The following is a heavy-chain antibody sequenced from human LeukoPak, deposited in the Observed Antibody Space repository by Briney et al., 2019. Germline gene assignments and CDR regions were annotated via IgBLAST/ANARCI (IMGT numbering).Heavy chain of an antibody. CDR2: ISDIGSI. CDR1: GGSISSYY. Sequence: SETLSLTCTVSGGSISSYYWSLIRQPPGKGLEWIAYISDIGSINYNPSLKSRVTISLDTSKNQFSLKLSSVTAADTAVYYCARVLGSGYSDYWGQGTLVTVSS. V-gene: IGHV4-59*01. CDR3: ARVLGSGYSDY. D-gene: IGHD2-15*01. J-gene: IGHJ4*02.